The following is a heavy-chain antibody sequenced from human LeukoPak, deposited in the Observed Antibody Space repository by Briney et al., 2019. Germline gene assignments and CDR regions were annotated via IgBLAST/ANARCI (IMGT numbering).Heavy chain of an antibody. Sequence: GGSLRLSCAASGFTFSSYAMNWVRHAPGKGLEWVSTISNSGSRTDYAAAIKGRFTISRANYKTTPYLQMNSLRTEDTAVYYCAKDFVPRGRSYFPGVDYWGQGTLVIVSS. CDR2: ISNSGSRT. D-gene: IGHD2/OR15-2a*01. J-gene: IGHJ4*02. CDR3: AKDFVPRGRSYFPGVDY. CDR1: GFTFSSYA. V-gene: IGHV3-23*01.